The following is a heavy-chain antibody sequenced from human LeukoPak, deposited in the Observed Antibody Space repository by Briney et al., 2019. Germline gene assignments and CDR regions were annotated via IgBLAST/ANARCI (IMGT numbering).Heavy chain of an antibody. CDR2: IYYSGST. D-gene: IGHD3-9*01. J-gene: IGHJ3*02. CDR1: GGSIRSYY. V-gene: IGHV4-59*08. CDR3: ARGSYDILTGSVFDI. Sequence: SETLSLTCTVSGGSIRSYYWSWMWQPPGKGLEWIGYIYYSGSTNYNPSLKSRVTISVDTSKNQFSLKLSSVTAADTAVYYCARGSYDILTGSVFDIWGQGTMVTVSS.